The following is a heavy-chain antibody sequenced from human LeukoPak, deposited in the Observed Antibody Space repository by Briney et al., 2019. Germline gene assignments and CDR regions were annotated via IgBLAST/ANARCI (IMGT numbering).Heavy chain of an antibody. J-gene: IGHJ5*02. CDR1: GFTFSSYE. D-gene: IGHD1-26*01. Sequence: GGSLRLSCAASGFTFSSYEMNWVRQAPGKGLEWVSYISSSGSTIYYADSVKGRFTISRDNAKNSLYLQMNSLRAEDTAVYYCAGANVGATGNNWFDPWGQGTLVTVSS. V-gene: IGHV3-48*03. CDR2: ISSSGSTI. CDR3: AGANVGATGNNWFDP.